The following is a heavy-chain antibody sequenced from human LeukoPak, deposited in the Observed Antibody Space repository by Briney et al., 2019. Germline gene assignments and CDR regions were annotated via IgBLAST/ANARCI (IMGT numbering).Heavy chain of an antibody. J-gene: IGHJ6*02. Sequence: ASVKVSCKASGYTFTSYYMHWVRQAPGQGLEWMGIINPSGGSTSYAQKFQGRVTMTRDTSTSTVYMELGSLRSEDTAVYYCARETPTSRSGSYYVLYGMDVWGQGTTVTVSS. CDR1: GYTFTSYY. CDR2: INPSGGST. CDR3: ARETPTSRSGSYYVLYGMDV. D-gene: IGHD1-26*01. V-gene: IGHV1-46*01.